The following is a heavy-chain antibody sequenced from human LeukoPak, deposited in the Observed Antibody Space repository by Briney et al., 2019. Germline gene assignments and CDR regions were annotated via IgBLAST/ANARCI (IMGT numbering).Heavy chain of an antibody. V-gene: IGHV1-3*01. CDR2: INAGNGDT. Sequence: GASVKVPCKGSGYTFSSYAMHWVRQAPGQRLEWMGWINAGNGDTKYSQKFQGRVTITRDTSATTAYMELSSLRSEDTAVYYCARGTGCTGGSCSYYGMDVWGQGTTVTVSS. CDR3: ARGTGCTGGSCSYYGMDV. J-gene: IGHJ6*02. CDR1: GYTFSSYA. D-gene: IGHD2-15*01.